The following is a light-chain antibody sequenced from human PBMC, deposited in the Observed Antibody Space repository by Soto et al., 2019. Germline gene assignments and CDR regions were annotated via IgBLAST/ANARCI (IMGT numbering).Light chain of an antibody. CDR3: QQSDTLPIT. CDR1: QGINTW. CDR2: SAS. V-gene: IGKV1-12*01. Sequence: DIQMTQSPSSVSAFVGDRVTITCRASQGINTWLAWYQQKPGKAPKLLMYSASILHTGFSSRFTGGGSGTEFTLTINSLQPEDFATYYCQQSDTLPITFGGGTKVEI. J-gene: IGKJ4*01.